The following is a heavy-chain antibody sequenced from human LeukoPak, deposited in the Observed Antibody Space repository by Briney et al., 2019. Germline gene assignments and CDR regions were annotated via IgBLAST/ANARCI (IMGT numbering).Heavy chain of an antibody. CDR3: ARDLNTAMVIEAYDY. D-gene: IGHD5-18*01. Sequence: GASVKVSCKASGYTFTGYYMHWVRQAPGQGLEWMGWINPNSGGTNYAQKFQGRVTMTRGTSISTAYMELSRLRSDDTAVYYCARDLNTAMVIEAYDYWGQGTLVTVSS. J-gene: IGHJ4*02. CDR1: GYTFTGYY. CDR2: INPNSGGT. V-gene: IGHV1-2*02.